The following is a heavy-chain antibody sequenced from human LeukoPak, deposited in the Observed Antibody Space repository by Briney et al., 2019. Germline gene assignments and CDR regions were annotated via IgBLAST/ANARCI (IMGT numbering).Heavy chain of an antibody. Sequence: PSETLSLTCTVSAGSISSTSHHWGWIRQSPGKGLEWIGSLFSGRTTYYDPSLDSRVTISVVTSKNQFSLQLNSVTAADTAVYYCVRHDGRGGATMGALDSWGQGSLVTVSS. V-gene: IGHV4-39*01. CDR1: AGSISSTSHH. D-gene: IGHD5-12*01. CDR3: VRHDGRGGATMGALDS. CDR2: LFSGRTT. J-gene: IGHJ4*02.